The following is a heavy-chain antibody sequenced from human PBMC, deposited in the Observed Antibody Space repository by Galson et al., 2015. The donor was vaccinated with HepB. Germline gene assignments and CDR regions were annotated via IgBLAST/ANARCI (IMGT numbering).Heavy chain of an antibody. D-gene: IGHD3-3*01. CDR3: ARLYDFWSGYGY. V-gene: IGHV4-34*01. J-gene: IGHJ4*02. CDR1: GGSFSGYY. Sequence: ETLSLTCAVYGGSFSGYYWSWIRQPPGKGLEWIGEINHSGSTNYNPSLKSRVTISVDTSKNQFSLKLSTVTAADTAVYYCARLYDFWSGYGYWGQGTLVTVSS. CDR2: INHSGST.